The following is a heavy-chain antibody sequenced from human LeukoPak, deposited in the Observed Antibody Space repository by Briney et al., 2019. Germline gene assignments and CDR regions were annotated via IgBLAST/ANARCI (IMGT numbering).Heavy chain of an antibody. CDR1: GYTFTSYY. J-gene: IGHJ6*02. V-gene: IGHV1-46*01. Sequence: ASVKVSCKASGYTFTSYYMHWVRQAPGQGLEWMGIINPSGGSTSYARKFQGRVTMTRDTSTSTVYMELSSLRSEDTAVYYCARSPPRYCSGGSCWDYYGMDVWGQGTTVTVSS. CDR2: INPSGGST. CDR3: ARSPPRYCSGGSCWDYYGMDV. D-gene: IGHD2-15*01.